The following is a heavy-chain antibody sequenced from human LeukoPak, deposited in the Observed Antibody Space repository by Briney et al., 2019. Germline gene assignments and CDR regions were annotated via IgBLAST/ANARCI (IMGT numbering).Heavy chain of an antibody. CDR1: GFTFSSHC. D-gene: IGHD2-15*01. CDR3: ARDAGQATPFDY. J-gene: IGHJ4*02. V-gene: IGHV3-7*01. Sequence: GGSLRLSCAASGFTFSSHCMNWARQAPGKGLEWVANIKQDGSEKYYVDSVKGRFTISRDNARNTLYLQMNSLAAEDTAVYYCARDAGQATPFDYWGPGTLVTVSS. CDR2: IKQDGSEK.